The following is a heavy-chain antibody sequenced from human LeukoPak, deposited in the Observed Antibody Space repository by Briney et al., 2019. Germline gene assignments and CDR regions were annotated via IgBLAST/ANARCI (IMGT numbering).Heavy chain of an antibody. Sequence: SETQSLTCTVSGGSISSSSYYWGWIRQPPGKGLEWIGSIYYSGSTYYNPSLKSRVTISVDTSKNQFSLKLSSVTAADTAVYYCARTYCSSTSCYRHYYYYYGMDVWGQGTTVTVSS. CDR2: IYYSGST. CDR1: GGSISSSSYY. D-gene: IGHD2-2*01. J-gene: IGHJ6*02. CDR3: ARTYCSSTSCYRHYYYYYGMDV. V-gene: IGHV4-39*01.